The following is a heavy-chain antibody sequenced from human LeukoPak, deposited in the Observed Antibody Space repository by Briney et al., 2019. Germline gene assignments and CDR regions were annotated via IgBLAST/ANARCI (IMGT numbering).Heavy chain of an antibody. CDR2: IRSKANSYAT. Sequence: PGGSLKLSCAASGFTFSGSAMHWVRQASGKGLEWVGRIRSKANSYATAYAASVKGRFTISRDDSKNTAYLQMNSLKTEDTAVYCCTRQLDPLNYGSGYYYMDVWGKGTTVTISS. J-gene: IGHJ6*03. CDR3: TRQLDPLNYGSGYYYMDV. V-gene: IGHV3-73*01. D-gene: IGHD3-10*01. CDR1: GFTFSGSA.